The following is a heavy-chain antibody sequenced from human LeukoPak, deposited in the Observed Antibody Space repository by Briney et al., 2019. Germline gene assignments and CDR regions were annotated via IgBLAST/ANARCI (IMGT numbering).Heavy chain of an antibody. Sequence: PGGSLRLSCAASGFTFSTYAMHWVRQAPGKGLEYVSAISSNGGSTYYANSVKGRFTISRDNSKKTLYLQMNSLRAEDTAVYYCARTLSSSWPGYYYYYYMDVWGKGTTVTISS. CDR2: ISSNGGST. CDR3: ARTLSSSWPGYYYYYYMDV. J-gene: IGHJ6*03. D-gene: IGHD6-13*01. V-gene: IGHV3-64*01. CDR1: GFTFSTYA.